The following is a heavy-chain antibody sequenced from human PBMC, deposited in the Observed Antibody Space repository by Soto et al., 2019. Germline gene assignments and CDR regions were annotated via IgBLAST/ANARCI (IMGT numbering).Heavy chain of an antibody. CDR1: GGSISSSSYY. CDR2: IYYSGST. CDR3: ARHHGHRSGWFDP. Sequence: SETLSLTCTVSGGSISSSSYYWGWIRQPPGKGLEWIGSIYYSGSTYYNPSLKSRVTISVDTSKNQFSLKLSSVTAADTAVYYCARHHGHRSGWFDPWGQGTLVTAPQ. V-gene: IGHV4-39*01. J-gene: IGHJ5*02.